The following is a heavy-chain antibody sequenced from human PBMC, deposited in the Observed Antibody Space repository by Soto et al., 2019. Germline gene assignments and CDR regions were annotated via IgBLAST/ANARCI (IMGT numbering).Heavy chain of an antibody. CDR2: RSHDGSHK. D-gene: IGHD1-26*01. CDR3: ATWEERYFQD. CDR1: GFTFNSFT. V-gene: IGHV3-30-3*01. J-gene: IGHJ1*01. Sequence: QVQLVESGGGVVQPGRSLRLSCAASGFTFNSFTMHWVRQAPGQGLEWVAVRSHDGSHKYSADSVKGRFTISRDDSKNTLYLQTSGLRVEDTAIYYCATWEERYFQDWGQGTLVTVSS.